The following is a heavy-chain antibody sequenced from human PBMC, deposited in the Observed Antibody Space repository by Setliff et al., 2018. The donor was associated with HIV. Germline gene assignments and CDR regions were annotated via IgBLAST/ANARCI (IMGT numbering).Heavy chain of an antibody. CDR1: GFTFSSYS. CDR2: ISPSSTII. J-gene: IGHJ4*02. Sequence: PGGSLRLSCAASGFTFSSYSMNWVRQAPGKGLEWVSYISPSSTIIYYPDSVKGRFTTSRDNARNSLYLEMNSLRADDTAVYYCARDFCGSSCSSGYGYFDHWGQGTLVTVS. V-gene: IGHV3-48*01. CDR3: ARDFCGSSCSSGYGYFDH. D-gene: IGHD2-15*01.